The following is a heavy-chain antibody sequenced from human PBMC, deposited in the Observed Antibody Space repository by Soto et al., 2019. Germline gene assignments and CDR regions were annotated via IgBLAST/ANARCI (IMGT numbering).Heavy chain of an antibody. V-gene: IGHV3-23*01. Sequence: PGGSLRLSCGASGFTFTAFAMTWVRQAPGKGLEWVSGITGSGGNTYYADSVKGRFTISRDNSKNTLYLQMNTLRAEDTATYYCVQNRAGLAAAASLDFWGQGTPVTVSS. J-gene: IGHJ4*02. CDR1: GFTFTAFA. CDR2: ITGSGGNT. D-gene: IGHD6-13*01. CDR3: VQNRAGLAAAASLDF.